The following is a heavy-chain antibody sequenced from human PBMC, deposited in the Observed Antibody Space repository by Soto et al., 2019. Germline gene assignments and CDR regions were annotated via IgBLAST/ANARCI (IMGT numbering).Heavy chain of an antibody. J-gene: IGHJ3*02. Sequence: EVQLVESGGGLVQPGGSLRLSCAASGFTFSRYWIHWVRQAPGKGLVWVSRINSDGSSTTYADSVKGRFTISRDNAKNTPYLQMNSLRAEHTAVYYCAREEIFGVVIDAFDIWGQGTMVTVSS. V-gene: IGHV3-74*01. CDR3: AREEIFGVVIDAFDI. CDR1: GFTFSRYW. CDR2: INSDGSST. D-gene: IGHD3-3*01.